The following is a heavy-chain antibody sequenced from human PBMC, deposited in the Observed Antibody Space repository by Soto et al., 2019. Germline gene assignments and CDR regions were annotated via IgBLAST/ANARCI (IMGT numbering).Heavy chain of an antibody. J-gene: IGHJ5*02. D-gene: IGHD6-13*01. CDR2: IYYSGST. CDR1: GGSISSYY. CDR3: ARPKTIGAAAAKRWFDP. V-gene: IGHV4-59*08. Sequence: ASETLSLTCTVSGGSISSYYWIWIRQPPGKGLEWIGYIYYSGSTNYNPSLKSRLTISVDPSKNQFSLKLTSVTAADTAMYYCARPKTIGAAAAKRWFDPWGQGTLVTVSS.